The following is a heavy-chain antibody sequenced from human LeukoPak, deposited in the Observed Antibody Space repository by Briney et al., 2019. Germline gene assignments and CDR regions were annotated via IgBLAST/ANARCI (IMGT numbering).Heavy chain of an antibody. CDR3: ARTQSQSGSYRYYFGY. CDR1: GASVGSAGYY. CDR2: IYYISNT. D-gene: IGHD1-26*01. J-gene: IGHJ4*02. V-gene: IGHV4-61*08. Sequence: SETLSLTCTVSGASVGSAGYYWSWIRQPPGGGLAWIGYIYYISNTNYNPSLKSRVTMSVDPSKNQFSLKLNSVTAADTAVYYCARTQSQSGSYRYYFGYWGQGTLVTVSS.